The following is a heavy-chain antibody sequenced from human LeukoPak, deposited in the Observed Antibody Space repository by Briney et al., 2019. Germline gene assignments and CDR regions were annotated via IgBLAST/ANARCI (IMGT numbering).Heavy chain of an antibody. CDR3: ARLREDTSMFNWFDP. CDR1: GGSIRSSSYY. Sequence: SETLSLTCTVSGGSIRSSSYYWDWIRQPPGKGLEWIGSFYYTGTTFYNPSLKSRVPISVDTSKNQFSLKLTSVTATDTAVYYCARLREDTSMFNWFDPWGQGTLVTVSS. D-gene: IGHD5-18*01. J-gene: IGHJ5*02. CDR2: FYYTGTT. V-gene: IGHV4-39*01.